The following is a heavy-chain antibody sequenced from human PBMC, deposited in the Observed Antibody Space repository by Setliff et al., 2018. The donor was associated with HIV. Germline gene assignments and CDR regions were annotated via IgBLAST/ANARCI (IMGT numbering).Heavy chain of an antibody. Sequence: GGSLRLSCAASGFTFSSYGMHWARQAPGKGLEWVALISYDGNIKHYPDSMMGRLTISIDNSKNTLYLQMNHLRGDDTAIYYCARDKLLEGTSGWYGGDYWGQGTLVTVSS. CDR3: ARDKLLEGTSGWYGGDY. D-gene: IGHD6-19*01. V-gene: IGHV3-30*04. CDR2: ISYDGNIK. J-gene: IGHJ4*02. CDR1: GFTFSSYG.